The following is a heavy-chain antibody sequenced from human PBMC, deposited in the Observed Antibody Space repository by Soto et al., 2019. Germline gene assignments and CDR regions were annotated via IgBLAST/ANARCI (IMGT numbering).Heavy chain of an antibody. CDR2: INPNSGGT. Sequence: ASVKVSCKASGYTFSGYFMHWVRQAPGQGLEWMGWINPNSGGTNYAQKFQGWVTMTRDTSISTAYMELSRLRSDDTAVYYCARDARGDEAPMDYWGQGTLVTVSS. J-gene: IGHJ4*02. CDR3: ARDARGDEAPMDY. CDR1: GYTFSGYF. D-gene: IGHD3-10*01. V-gene: IGHV1-2*04.